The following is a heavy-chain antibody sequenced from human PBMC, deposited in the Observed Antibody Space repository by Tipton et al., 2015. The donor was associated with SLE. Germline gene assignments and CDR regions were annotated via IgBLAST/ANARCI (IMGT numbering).Heavy chain of an antibody. Sequence: LRLSCAVYGGSFSGYYWSWIRQPPGKGLEWIGEINTSGSTNYNPSLKSRVTISVDTSKNQFSLKLSSVTAADTAVYYCARRPYYYGSGSYYNPFDHWGQGTPVTVSS. D-gene: IGHD3-10*01. V-gene: IGHV4-34*01. CDR2: INTSGST. CDR1: GGSFSGYY. CDR3: ARRPYYYGSGSYYNPFDH. J-gene: IGHJ4*02.